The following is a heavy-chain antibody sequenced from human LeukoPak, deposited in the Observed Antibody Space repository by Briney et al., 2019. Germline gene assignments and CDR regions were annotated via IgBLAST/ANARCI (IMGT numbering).Heavy chain of an antibody. D-gene: IGHD2-15*01. CDR2: IYYSGST. CDR1: GGSVSTYY. CDR3: ASTSGYCSGGNCYSAFDY. Sequence: SETLSLSCTVSGGSVSTYYWNRIRQPPGKGLEWIGYIYYSGSTNYNPSLKSRLTISVDTSNNQFSLKLSSVTAADTAAYYCASTSGYCSGGNCYSAFDYWGQGTLVTVSS. V-gene: IGHV4-59*02. J-gene: IGHJ4*02.